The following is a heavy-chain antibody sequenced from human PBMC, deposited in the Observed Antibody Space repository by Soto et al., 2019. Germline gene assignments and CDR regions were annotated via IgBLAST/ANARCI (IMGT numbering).Heavy chain of an antibody. V-gene: IGHV4-59*01. CDR1: GGSISSYY. D-gene: IGHD3-10*01. Sequence: SETLSLTCTVSGGSISSYYWSWIRQPPGKGLEWIGYIYYSGSTNYNPSLKSRVTISVDTSKNQFSLKLSSVTAADTAVYYCARGNSYGSASYPGLYYYGMDVWGPGTTVT. CDR2: IYYSGST. CDR3: ARGNSYGSASYPGLYYYGMDV. J-gene: IGHJ6*02.